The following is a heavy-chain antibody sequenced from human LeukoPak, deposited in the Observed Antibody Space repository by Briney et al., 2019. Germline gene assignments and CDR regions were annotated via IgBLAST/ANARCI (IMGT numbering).Heavy chain of an antibody. CDR3: ARNNGMDV. Sequence: GGSLRLSCAASGFTVSSNSMSWVRQAPGKGLEWVSVIYSGDSTFYADSMKGRFTISKDNAKNSLYLQMNSLRAEDTALYHCARNNGMDVWGQGTTVIVSS. V-gene: IGHV3-53*01. CDR1: GFTVSSNS. CDR2: IYSGDST. J-gene: IGHJ6*02.